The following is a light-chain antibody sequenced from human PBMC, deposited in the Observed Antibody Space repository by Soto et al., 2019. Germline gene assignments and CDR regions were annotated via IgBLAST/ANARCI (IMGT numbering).Light chain of an antibody. CDR1: QGIASY. V-gene: IGKV1-9*01. CDR2: GAS. CDR3: QQLKSYPIT. Sequence: DIQLTQSPSFLSASLGDRVTITCRAGQGIASYLAWCQQKPGKAPKLLIYGASTLQSGVPSRFSGSGSGTEYTLTISSLQPEDFATYYCQQLKSYPITFGGGTKVEIK. J-gene: IGKJ4*01.